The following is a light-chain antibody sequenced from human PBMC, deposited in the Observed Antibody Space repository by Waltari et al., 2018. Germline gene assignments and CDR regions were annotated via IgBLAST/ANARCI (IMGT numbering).Light chain of an antibody. V-gene: IGKV1-33*01. J-gene: IGKJ3*01. CDR1: PDISNY. CDR2: DAS. Sequence: DIQMTQYPSSLSASVGDRVTITCQASPDISNYLNWYHQKQGKAPKRLSYDASNLETGVSAMFSASGSGTDFTFTISSLQPENIATYDCQQYDNLPITFGPETKVDIK. CDR3: QQYDNLPIT.